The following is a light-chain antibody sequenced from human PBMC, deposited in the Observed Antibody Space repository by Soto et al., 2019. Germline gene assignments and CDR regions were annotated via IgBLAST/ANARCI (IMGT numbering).Light chain of an antibody. CDR3: SSYVGSNNFPYV. J-gene: IGLJ1*01. V-gene: IGLV2-8*01. CDR2: EVD. CDR1: SSDGGGYNY. Sequence: LTQPPSASGSPGQSVTISCTGTSSDGGGYNYVSWYQHHPGKPPKLIIYEVDERPSGVPDRFSGSKSGNTASLTVSGLQAEDEADYYCSSYVGSNNFPYVFGTGTKLTVL.